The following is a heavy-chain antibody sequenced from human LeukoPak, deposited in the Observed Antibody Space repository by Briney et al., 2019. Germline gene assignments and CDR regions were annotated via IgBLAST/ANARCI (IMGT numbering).Heavy chain of an antibody. CDR3: ARDRSSYAKGHYDY. CDR2: INHSGST. CDR1: GGSFSGYY. J-gene: IGHJ4*01. Sequence: SETLSLTCAVYGGSFSGYYWSWIRQPPGKGLEWIGEINHSGSTNYSPSLKSRVTISVDTSKNQFSLKVTSVTAADTAVYYCARDRSSYAKGHYDYWGQGTLVTVSS. D-gene: IGHD6-6*01. V-gene: IGHV4-34*01.